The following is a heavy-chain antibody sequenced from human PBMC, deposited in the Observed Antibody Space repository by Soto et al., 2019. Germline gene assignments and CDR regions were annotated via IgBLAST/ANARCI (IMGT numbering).Heavy chain of an antibody. CDR1: GITFNSYG. CDR3: ARDLGDSYGIDY. J-gene: IGHJ4*02. Sequence: QVQLVESGGGVVQPGRYLRVSCAASGITFNSYGMHWVRQAPGKGLEWVALIWYDGSNKFYADSVKGRFTISRDNSKNTLYLQMNSLRAEDTAVYYCARDLGDSYGIDYWGQGTLVTVSS. V-gene: IGHV3-33*01. CDR2: IWYDGSNK. D-gene: IGHD5-18*01.